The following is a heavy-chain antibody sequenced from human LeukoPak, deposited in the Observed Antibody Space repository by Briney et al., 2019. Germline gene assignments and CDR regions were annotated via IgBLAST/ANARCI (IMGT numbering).Heavy chain of an antibody. CDR2: ISAYNGNT. Sequence: ASVKVSCKASGYTFTSYGISWVRQAPGQGLEWMGWISAYNGNTNYAQKLQGRVTMTTDTSTSTAYMELRSLRSDATAVYYCARLNSGSYPYYFDYWGQGTLVTASS. D-gene: IGHD1-26*01. V-gene: IGHV1-18*01. CDR3: ARLNSGSYPYYFDY. CDR1: GYTFTSYG. J-gene: IGHJ4*02.